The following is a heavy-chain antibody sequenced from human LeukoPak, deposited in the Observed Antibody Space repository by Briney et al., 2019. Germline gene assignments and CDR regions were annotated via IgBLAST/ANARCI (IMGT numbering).Heavy chain of an antibody. J-gene: IGHJ3*02. Sequence: PGGSLRLSCAASGFTFSDYTINWVRQAPGKGLEWLSSISSSSSYIFYADSVRGRFTISRDNARKSLYLHMNSLRVDDTAVYYCARDLPLDVWFGERPDAFDIWGQGTMVTVSS. CDR1: GFTFSDYT. CDR3: ARDLPLDVWFGERPDAFDI. CDR2: ISSSSSYI. V-gene: IGHV3-21*01. D-gene: IGHD3-10*01.